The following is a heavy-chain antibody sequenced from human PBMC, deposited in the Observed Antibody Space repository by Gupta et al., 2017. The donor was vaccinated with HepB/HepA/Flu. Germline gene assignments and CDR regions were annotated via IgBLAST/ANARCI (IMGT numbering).Heavy chain of an antibody. CDR1: GGSISRSSPY. CDR2: VYYGGNN. Sequence: QLQLQESGPRLVKPSEILSLTCTVTGGSISRSSPYWGWIRQPPGQGLEWIANVYYGGNNYYNPSLKSRVTISVDTSNYFSLKLLSVTAADTAVYYCARPQVGIGGWSWFDPWGQGIRVTGS. CDR3: ARPQVGIGGWSWFDP. J-gene: IGHJ5*02. D-gene: IGHD3-22*01. V-gene: IGHV4-39*01.